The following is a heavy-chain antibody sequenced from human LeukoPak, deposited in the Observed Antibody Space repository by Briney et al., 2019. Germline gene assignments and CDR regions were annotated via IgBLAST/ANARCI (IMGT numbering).Heavy chain of an antibody. CDR3: ARRKTLFWYFDY. V-gene: IGHV4-38-2*01. D-gene: IGHD3-3*01. CDR1: GYSISSGYF. J-gene: IGHJ4*02. Sequence: PSETLSLTCAVSGYSISSGYFWDWIRQSPGKGLEWIGNIYSSGSTYYNPSLKSRVTISVDTSKNQFSLSLNSVTAADTAVYYCARRKTLFWYFDYWGQGTLVTVSS. CDR2: IYSSGST.